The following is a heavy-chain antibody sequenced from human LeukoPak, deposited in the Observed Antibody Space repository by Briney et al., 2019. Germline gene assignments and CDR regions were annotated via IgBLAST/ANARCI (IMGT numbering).Heavy chain of an antibody. Sequence: GGPLRLPCPASGFTFSRYWMHWARKAPGKGLVWVSRFNSDGSTTSYADSVKGRFTISRDNAKNTLYLQMNSLRAEDTAVYYCARVAYCGGDCYSFDYWGQGTLVTVSS. CDR3: ARVAYCGGDCYSFDY. CDR2: FNSDGSTT. J-gene: IGHJ4*02. V-gene: IGHV3-74*01. CDR1: GFTFSRYW. D-gene: IGHD2-21*02.